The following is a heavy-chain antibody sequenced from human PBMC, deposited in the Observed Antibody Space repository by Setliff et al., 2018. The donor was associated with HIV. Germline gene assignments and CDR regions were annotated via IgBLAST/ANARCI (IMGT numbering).Heavy chain of an antibody. J-gene: IGHJ3*01. D-gene: IGHD3-10*01. CDR2: IIPLFGRA. Sequence: VASVQVSCKASGGILSTYATIWVRQAPGQGLEWLGGIIPLFGRASHAQKFQGRVTITADESTNTAYMELSSLRSGDTAVYYCARETAPAHYYGSGSYRLHAFDVWGQGTMVTVSS. CDR3: ARETAPAHYYGSGSYRLHAFDV. CDR1: GGILSTYA. V-gene: IGHV1-69*13.